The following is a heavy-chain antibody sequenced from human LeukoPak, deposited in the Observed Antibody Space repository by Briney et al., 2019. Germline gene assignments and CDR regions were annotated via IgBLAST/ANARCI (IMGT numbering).Heavy chain of an antibody. V-gene: IGHV3-11*01. CDR3: ARGKYSFDY. J-gene: IGHJ4*02. Sequence: PGGSLRLSCAASGFTFSDSYMSWIRQAPGKGLEYILYISSSGSTIYYADSVKGRFTLSRDNAKNSLSLEMNSLRAEDTAVYYCARGKYSFDYWGQGTLVTVSS. CDR1: GFTFSDSY. CDR2: ISSSGSTI.